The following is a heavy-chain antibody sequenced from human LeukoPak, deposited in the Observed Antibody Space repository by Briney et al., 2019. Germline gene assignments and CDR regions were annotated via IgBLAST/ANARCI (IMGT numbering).Heavy chain of an antibody. CDR3: ARTYYDTSGYFDY. D-gene: IGHD3-22*01. CDR2: ISSNGGST. CDR1: GFTFSSYA. Sequence: GGSLRLSCAASGFTFSSYAVHWVRQAPGKGLEYVSAISSNGGSTYYANSVKGRFTISRDNSKNTLYLQMNSLRAEDTAVYYCARTYYDTSGYFDYWGQGTLVTVSS. J-gene: IGHJ4*02. V-gene: IGHV3-64*01.